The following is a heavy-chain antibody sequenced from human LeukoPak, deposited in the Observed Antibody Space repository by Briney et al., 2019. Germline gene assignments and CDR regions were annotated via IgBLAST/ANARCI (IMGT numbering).Heavy chain of an antibody. J-gene: IGHJ4*02. CDR2: INPSGGST. CDR1: GYTFTNYA. V-gene: IGHV1-46*01. D-gene: IGHD5-24*01. Sequence: ASVKVSCKASGYTFTNYAMYWVRQAPGQGLEWMGIINPSGGSTSYAQKFQGRVTMTRDTSTSTVYMELSSLRSEDTAVYYCATGGDGYTFDYWGQGTLVTVSS. CDR3: ATGGDGYTFDY.